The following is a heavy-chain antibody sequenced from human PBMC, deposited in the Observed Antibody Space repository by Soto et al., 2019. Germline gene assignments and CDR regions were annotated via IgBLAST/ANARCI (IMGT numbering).Heavy chain of an antibody. CDR3: AREGSIFGVVTHTRMDV. V-gene: IGHV1-46*01. J-gene: IGHJ6*02. D-gene: IGHD3-3*01. CDR2: INPSGGST. Sequence: ASVKVSCKASGYTFTSYYMHWVRQAPGQGLEWMGIINPSGGSTSYAQKFQGRVTMTRDTSTSTVYMELSSLRSEDTAVYYCAREGSIFGVVTHTRMDVWGQGTTVTVSS. CDR1: GYTFTSYY.